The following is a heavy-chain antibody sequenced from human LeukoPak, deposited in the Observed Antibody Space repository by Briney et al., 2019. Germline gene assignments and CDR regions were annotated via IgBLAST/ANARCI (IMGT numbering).Heavy chain of an antibody. CDR1: GGSINNSPYY. CDR3: ARRDSSSWYLRFDY. D-gene: IGHD6-13*01. V-gene: IGHV4-39*01. J-gene: IGHJ4*02. CDR2: IYYSGST. Sequence: PSETLSLTCTVSGGSINNSPYYWGWIRQPPGKGLEWIGTIYYSGSTYYNPSLNSRVTISVDTSKNQFSLKLSSVTAADTAVYYCARRDSSSWYLRFDYWGQGTLVTVSS.